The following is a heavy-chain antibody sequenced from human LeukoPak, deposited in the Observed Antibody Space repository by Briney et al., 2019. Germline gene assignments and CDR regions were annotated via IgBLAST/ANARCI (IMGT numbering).Heavy chain of an antibody. CDR2: MYYSGST. V-gene: IGHV4-39*01. J-gene: IGHJ4*02. CDR1: GGSISSSGYY. CDR3: ARQDGYTFDY. D-gene: IGHD5-24*01. Sequence: PSETLSLTCTVSGGSISSSGYYWGWIRQPPGKGLEWIGSMYYSGSTYYNPSLKSRVTISVDTSKNHFSLKLSSVTASDTAVFYSARQDGYTFDYWGQGTLVTVSS.